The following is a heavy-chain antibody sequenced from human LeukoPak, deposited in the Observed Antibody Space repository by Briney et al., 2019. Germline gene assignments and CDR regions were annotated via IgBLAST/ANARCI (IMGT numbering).Heavy chain of an antibody. CDR2: INHSGST. CDR3: ARSTMVRRLDY. Sequence: PSETLSLTCAVYGGSFSGYYWSWIRQPPGKGLEWIGEINHSGSTNYNPSLKSRVTISVDTSKNQFSLKLSSVTAADTAVYYCARSTMVRRLDYWGQGTLVTVSS. CDR1: GGSFSGYY. D-gene: IGHD3-10*01. J-gene: IGHJ4*02. V-gene: IGHV4-34*01.